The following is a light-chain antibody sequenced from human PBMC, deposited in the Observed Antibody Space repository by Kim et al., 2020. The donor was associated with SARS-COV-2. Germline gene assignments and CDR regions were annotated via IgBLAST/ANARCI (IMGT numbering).Light chain of an antibody. J-gene: IGKJ2*01. V-gene: IGKV3-20*01. Sequence: EIVLTQSPATLSLSPGESATLSCRASQSIGSKYLAWYQQKPGQAPRLLIYDASTRATGIPDRFSGSGSGTDFTLTISRLESEDFAVYYCQHFGGSPYTFGQGTKLEI. CDR2: DAS. CDR3: QHFGGSPYT. CDR1: QSIGSKY.